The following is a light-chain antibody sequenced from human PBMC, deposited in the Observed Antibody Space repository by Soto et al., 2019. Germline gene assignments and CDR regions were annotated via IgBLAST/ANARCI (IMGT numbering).Light chain of an antibody. J-gene: IGKJ1*01. CDR3: QQYNSYSRT. CDR1: QSISSY. CDR2: AAS. V-gene: IGKV1-39*01. Sequence: DIQMTQSPSSLSASVGDRVTITCRASQSISSYLNWYQQKPGKAPKLLIYAASNLQSGVPSRFSGSGSGTKFTLTIASLQPDDFATYYCQQYNSYSRTFGQGTKVDIK.